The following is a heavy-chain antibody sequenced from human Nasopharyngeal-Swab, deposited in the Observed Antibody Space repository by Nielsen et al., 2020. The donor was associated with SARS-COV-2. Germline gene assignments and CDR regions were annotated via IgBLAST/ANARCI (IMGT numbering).Heavy chain of an antibody. CDR3: ARGRWGVVAATRRFDY. J-gene: IGHJ4*02. CDR1: GGSFSSGGYY. Sequence: TLSLTCTVSGGSFSSGGYYWSWIRQHPGKGLEWIGYIYYSGSTYYNPSLKSRVTISVDTSKNQFSLKLSSVTAADTAVYYCARGRWGVVAATRRFDYWGQGTLVTVSS. D-gene: IGHD2-15*01. V-gene: IGHV4-31*03. CDR2: IYYSGST.